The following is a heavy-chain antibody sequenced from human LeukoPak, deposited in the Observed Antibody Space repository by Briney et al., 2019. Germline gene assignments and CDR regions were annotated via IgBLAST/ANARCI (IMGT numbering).Heavy chain of an antibody. CDR2: ISGRGSSI. V-gene: IGHV3-11*04. Sequence: GGSLRLSCAASGFSLSDYYMTWIRQAPGKGLEWISYISGRGSSIYYADSVKGRFTITRDNAKNSLYLQMNSLRAEDTAVYYCASLRHYYGSGSYSYFDCWGQGTLVTVSS. CDR3: ASLRHYYGSGSYSYFDC. J-gene: IGHJ4*02. CDR1: GFSLSDYY. D-gene: IGHD3-10*01.